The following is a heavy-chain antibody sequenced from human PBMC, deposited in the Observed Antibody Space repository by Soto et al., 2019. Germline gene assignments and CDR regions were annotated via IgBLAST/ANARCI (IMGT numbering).Heavy chain of an antibody. V-gene: IGHV1-18*01. D-gene: IGHD2-8*01. CDR1: GYTFHNYG. J-gene: IGHJ4*02. Sequence: QVQLVQSGAEVKKPGASVKVSCKASGYTFHNYGVSWVRQAPGQGLEWMGRISAYNYNTHYAQNFEGRVTMTTDTSTSTAYMELRTLRSDDTAIYYFARLTGVFMLVLDYWGQGTQVTVSS. CDR3: ARLTGVFMLVLDY. CDR2: ISAYNYNT.